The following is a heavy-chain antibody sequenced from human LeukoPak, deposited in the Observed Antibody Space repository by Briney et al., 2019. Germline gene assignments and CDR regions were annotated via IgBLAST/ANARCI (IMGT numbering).Heavy chain of an antibody. CDR3: ARGRITGTTVYY. J-gene: IGHJ4*02. D-gene: IGHD1-7*01. V-gene: IGHV1-2*02. CDR2: INPNSGGT. CDR1: GYTFTGYY. Sequence: ASVKVSCKASGYTFTGYYMHWVRQAPGQGLEWMGWINPNSGGTNYAQEFQGRVTMTRDTSISTAYMELSRLRSDDTAVYYCARGRITGTTVYYWGQGTLVTVSS.